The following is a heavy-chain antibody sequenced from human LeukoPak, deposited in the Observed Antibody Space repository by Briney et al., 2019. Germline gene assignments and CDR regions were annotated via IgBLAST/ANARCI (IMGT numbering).Heavy chain of an antibody. J-gene: IGHJ4*02. CDR3: VGGDY. CDR1: GFTFSSHG. Sequence: GGSLRLSCAASGFTFSSHGMNWVRQAPGKGLEWVSGIIPSGHTTYYADSVRGRFTISRDNSRNTLYLQMNSLRAEDTAVYYCVGGDYWGQGTLVTVSS. V-gene: IGHV3-23*01. CDR2: IIPSGHTT.